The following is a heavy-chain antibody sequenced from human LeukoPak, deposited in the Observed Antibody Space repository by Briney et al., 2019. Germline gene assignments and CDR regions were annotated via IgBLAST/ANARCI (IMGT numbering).Heavy chain of an antibody. CDR1: GGTFSSYA. CDR3: ARNKEGKSLDY. CDR2: IIPIFGTA. V-gene: IGHV1-69*13. Sequence: GASVKVSCKASGGTFSSYAISWVRQAPGQGLEWMGGIIPIFGTANYAQKFQGRVTITADESTSTAYMELSRLRFDDTAVYYCARNKEGKSLDYWGQGTLVTVSS. J-gene: IGHJ4*02.